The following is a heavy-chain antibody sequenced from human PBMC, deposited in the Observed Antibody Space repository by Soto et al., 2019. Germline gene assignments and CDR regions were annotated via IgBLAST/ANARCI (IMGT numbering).Heavy chain of an antibody. V-gene: IGHV3-30-3*01. CDR3: ARETQWLVQGAFDI. D-gene: IGHD6-19*01. CDR1: GFTLSRYA. CDR2: ISYDGSNK. Sequence: LRLSCAASGFTLSRYAMHWVRQAPGKGLEWVAVISYDGSNKYYADSVKGRFTISRDNSKNTLYLQMNSLRAEDTAVYYCARETQWLVQGAFDIWGQGTMVTVSS. J-gene: IGHJ3*02.